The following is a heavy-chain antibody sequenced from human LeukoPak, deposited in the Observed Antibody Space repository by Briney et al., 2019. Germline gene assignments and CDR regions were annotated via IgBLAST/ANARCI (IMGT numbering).Heavy chain of an antibody. CDR1: GFTFSSHA. Sequence: EPGGSLRLTCTASGFTFSSHAMHWVRQTPGKGLEWVTVISYDGGISYYTDSVKGRFTFSRDNSKNTLYLQMNSLRAEDTAVYYCVRTVATVGVSKPLDYWGQGALVIVSS. CDR3: VRTVATVGVSKPLDY. J-gene: IGHJ4*02. CDR2: ISYDGGIS. D-gene: IGHD4-23*01. V-gene: IGHV3-30*04.